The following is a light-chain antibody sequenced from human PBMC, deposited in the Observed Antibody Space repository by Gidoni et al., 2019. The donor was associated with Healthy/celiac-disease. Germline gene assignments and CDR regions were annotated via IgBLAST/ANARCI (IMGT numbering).Light chain of an antibody. J-gene: IGKJ4*01. Sequence: EIVLTQSPATLSLSPGERDTLSCRASQSVSSYLAWYQQKPGQAPRLLIYDASNRATGIPARFSGSGSGTYFTLTIISLEPEDFAVYYCQQRSNWPPVLTFGGGTKVEIK. CDR3: QQRSNWPPVLT. CDR2: DAS. V-gene: IGKV3-11*01. CDR1: QSVSSY.